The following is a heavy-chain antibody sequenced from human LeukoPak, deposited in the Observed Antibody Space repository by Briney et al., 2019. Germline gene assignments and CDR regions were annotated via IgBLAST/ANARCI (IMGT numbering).Heavy chain of an antibody. D-gene: IGHD6-19*01. CDR2: INPDRGGT. CDR3: ARDTSGWYNY. J-gene: IGHJ4*02. V-gene: IGHV1-2*02. CDR1: GYTFTGYY. Sequence: GASVKVSCKASGYTFTGYYIHWVRQAPGQGLEWMGWINPDRGGTYYAQKFQGRVTMTRDTSISAAYMELSRLRSDDTAVYYCARDTSGWYNYWGQGTLVTVSS.